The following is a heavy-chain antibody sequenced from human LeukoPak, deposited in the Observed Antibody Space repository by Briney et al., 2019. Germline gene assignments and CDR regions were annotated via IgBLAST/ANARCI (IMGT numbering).Heavy chain of an antibody. D-gene: IGHD4-17*01. CDR3: ARHHGDHGSWFDS. V-gene: IGHV3-30*01. CDR2: ISYDGSNK. Sequence: GGSLRLSCAASGFTFSSYAMHWVRQAPGKGLEWVAVISYDGSNKYYADSVKGRFTISRDNSKNTLYLQMNSLRAEDTAVYSCARHHGDHGSWFDSWGQGTLVTVSS. CDR1: GFTFSSYA. J-gene: IGHJ5*01.